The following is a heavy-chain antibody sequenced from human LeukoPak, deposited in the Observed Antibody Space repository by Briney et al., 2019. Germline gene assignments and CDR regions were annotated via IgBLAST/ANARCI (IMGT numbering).Heavy chain of an antibody. CDR3: ARDKGPYYFDQ. V-gene: IGHV3-33*01. J-gene: IGHJ4*02. CDR1: GFTFSSYG. CDR2: IWNDGSQK. Sequence: GWSLRLSCAASGFTFSSYGMHWVRQAPGKGLEWVAVIWNDGSQKYYADSVKGRFTISRDNSKNTLYLQMNSLRAEDTAVYYCARDKGPYYFDQWGQGTLLTVSS.